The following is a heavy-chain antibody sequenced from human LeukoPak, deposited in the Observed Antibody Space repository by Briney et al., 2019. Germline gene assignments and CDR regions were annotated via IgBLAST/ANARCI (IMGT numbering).Heavy chain of an antibody. CDR3: ARLAPRDSFYYFYMDV. V-gene: IGHV4-4*07. D-gene: IGHD2-15*01. Sequence: SETLSLTCTISGGSTGGSIGDYFWTWTRQPAGKGLEYIGRISPSGTTNYNPSLKSRVTMSVDTSKNQFSLKLSSVTAADTAVYYCARLAPRDSFYYFYMDVWGTGTTVTVSS. J-gene: IGHJ6*03. CDR2: ISPSGTT. CDR1: GGSTGGSIGDYF.